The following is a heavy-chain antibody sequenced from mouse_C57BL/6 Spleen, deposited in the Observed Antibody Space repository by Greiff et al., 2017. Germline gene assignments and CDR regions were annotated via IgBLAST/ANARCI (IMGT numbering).Heavy chain of an antibody. CDR1: GYTFTTYP. J-gene: IGHJ3*01. D-gene: IGHD3-3*01. Sequence: EVQLQQSGAELVKPGASVKMSCKASGYTFTTYPIEWMKQNHGKSLEWIGDINPNNGGTSYNQKFKGKATLTVDKSSSTAYMELRSLTSEDSAVYYCARAGATWDRTWFAYWGQGTLVTVSA. CDR2: INPNNGGT. CDR3: ARAGATWDRTWFAY. V-gene: IGHV1-18*01.